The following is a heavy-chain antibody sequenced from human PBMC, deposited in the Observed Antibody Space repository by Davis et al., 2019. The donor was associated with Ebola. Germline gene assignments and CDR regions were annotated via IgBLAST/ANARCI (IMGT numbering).Heavy chain of an antibody. CDR2: ISSSSSYI. D-gene: IGHD3-3*01. CDR1: GFTFSSYS. J-gene: IGHJ6*02. Sequence: GGSLRLSCVASGFTFSSYSMNWVRQAPGKGLEWVSSISSSSSYIYYADSVKGRFTISRDNAKNSLYLQMNSLRAEDTAVYYCAREGTIFGVVYYYGMDVWGQGTTVTVSS. CDR3: AREGTIFGVVYYYGMDV. V-gene: IGHV3-21*01.